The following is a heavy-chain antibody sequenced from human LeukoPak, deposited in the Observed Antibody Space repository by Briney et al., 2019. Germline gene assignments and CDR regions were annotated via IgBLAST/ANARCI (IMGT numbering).Heavy chain of an antibody. CDR1: GGSISSYY. CDR2: IYYSGST. CDR3: ARPRPGSWSRIDY. D-gene: IGHD6-13*01. Sequence: SSETLSLTCTVSGGSISSYYWSWIRQPPGKGLEWIGYIYYSGSTNYNPSLKSRVTISVDTPKNQFSLKLSSVTAADTAVYYCARPRPGSWSRIDYWGQGTLVTVSS. V-gene: IGHV4-59*08. J-gene: IGHJ4*02.